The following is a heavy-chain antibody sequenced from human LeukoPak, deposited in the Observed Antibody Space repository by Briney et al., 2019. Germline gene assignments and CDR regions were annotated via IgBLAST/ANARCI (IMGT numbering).Heavy chain of an antibody. V-gene: IGHV3-48*03. CDR2: ISTSGDTI. Sequence: GGSLRLSCAASGFTFSSYEMNLVRQAPGKGLEWVSYISTSGDTIYYGDSVKGRFTISRDNAKNLLYLQMNSLRAEDTAVYYCARPPALNYWGQGTLVTVSS. CDR3: ARPPALNY. CDR1: GFTFSSYE. D-gene: IGHD3-9*01. J-gene: IGHJ4*02.